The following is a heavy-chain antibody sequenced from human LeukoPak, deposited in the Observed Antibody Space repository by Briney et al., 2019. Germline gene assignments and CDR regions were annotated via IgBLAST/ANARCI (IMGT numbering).Heavy chain of an antibody. CDR1: GFTFSSYA. CDR2: ISGSGGST. V-gene: IGHV3-23*01. CDR3: AKVPAAAGTGNY. Sequence: GGSLRLSCAASGFTFSSYAMSWVRQAPGKGLEWVSAISGSGGSTYYADSVKGRFTISRDNSKNTLHLQMNSLRAEDTAVYYCAKVPAAAGTGNYWGQGTLVTVSS. D-gene: IGHD6-13*01. J-gene: IGHJ4*02.